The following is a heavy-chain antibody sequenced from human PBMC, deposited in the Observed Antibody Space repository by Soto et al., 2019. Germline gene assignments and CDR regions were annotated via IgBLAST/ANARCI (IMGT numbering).Heavy chain of an antibody. D-gene: IGHD1-20*01. CDR2: IYHSGST. V-gene: IGHV4-4*02. CDR1: GASISNSHW. CDR3: AKAAVYCLES. J-gene: IGHJ4*02. Sequence: QVQLQESGPGLVKPSGTLSLTCVVSGASISNSHWLSWVRQPPGEGLEWIGEIYHSGSTNYNPSLGSRVTISVDKSKNQISLRLNSVTAGDTAVYYCAKAAVYCLESWGPGTLVTVSS.